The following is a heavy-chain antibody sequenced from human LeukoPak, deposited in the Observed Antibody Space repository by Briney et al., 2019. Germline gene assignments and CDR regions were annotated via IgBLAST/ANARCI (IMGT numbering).Heavy chain of an antibody. Sequence: PSQTLSLTCTVSGGSISSYYWSWIRQPPGKGLEWIGYIYTSGSTNYNPSLKSRVTISVDTSKTQFSLKLSSVTAADTAVYYCAGMVRGVIIASWGQGTLVTVSS. V-gene: IGHV4-4*09. CDR1: GGSISSYY. D-gene: IGHD3-10*01. CDR3: AGMVRGVIIAS. J-gene: IGHJ4*02. CDR2: IYTSGST.